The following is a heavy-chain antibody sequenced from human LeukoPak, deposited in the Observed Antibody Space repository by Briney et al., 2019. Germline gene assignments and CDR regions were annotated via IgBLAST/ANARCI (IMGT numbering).Heavy chain of an antibody. J-gene: IGHJ4*02. CDR3: ARDEDQYDSSGYVDY. V-gene: IGHV4-38-2*02. D-gene: IGHD3-22*01. CDR2: IYHSGST. Sequence: SETLSLTCTVSGYSISSGYYWGWIRQPPGKGLEWIGSIYHSGSTYYNPSLKSRVTISVDTSKNQFSLKLSSVTAADTAVYYCARDEDQYDSSGYVDYWGQGTLVTVSS. CDR1: GYSISSGYY.